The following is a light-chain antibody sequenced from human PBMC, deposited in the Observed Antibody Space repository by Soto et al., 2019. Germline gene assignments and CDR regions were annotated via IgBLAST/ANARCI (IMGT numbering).Light chain of an antibody. V-gene: IGKV3-11*02. CDR1: QSVNIY. Sequence: EIVLTQSPVSLSSSPGERVTLSCRASQSVNIYLTWHQQKPGQAPRLLIYDTSNRATGIPPRFNGSGSERDFTLTISSLQPEDSALYYCQQRSCWPLSFGGGTKVEIK. CDR2: DTS. J-gene: IGKJ4*01. CDR3: QQRSCWPLS.